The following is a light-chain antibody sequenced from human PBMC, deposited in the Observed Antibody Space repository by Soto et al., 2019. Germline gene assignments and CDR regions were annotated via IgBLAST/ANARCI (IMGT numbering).Light chain of an antibody. CDR2: KAS. V-gene: IGKV1-5*03. CDR3: QQYNTYSWT. Sequence: DIQMTQFPSTLSASVGDRVTITCRASQSISNRLAWFQQKSGEAPNLLIHKASSLESGVPSRFSGRGSGTEFTLTIISLQPDDFATYYCQQYNTYSWTFGQGTKVEIK. CDR1: QSISNR. J-gene: IGKJ1*01.